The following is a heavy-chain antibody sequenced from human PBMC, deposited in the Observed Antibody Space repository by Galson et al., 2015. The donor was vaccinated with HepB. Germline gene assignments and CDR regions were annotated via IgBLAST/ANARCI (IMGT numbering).Heavy chain of an antibody. D-gene: IGHD6-13*01. CDR2: INPNSGGT. J-gene: IGHJ4*02. Sequence: SVKVSCKASGYTFTGYYMHWVRQAPGQGLEWMGRINPNSGGTNYAQKFQGRVTMTRDTSISTAYMELSRLRSDDTVVYYCARGHNSSSWAFDYWGQGTLVTVSS. V-gene: IGHV1-2*05. CDR3: ARGHNSSSWAFDY. CDR1: GYTFTGYY.